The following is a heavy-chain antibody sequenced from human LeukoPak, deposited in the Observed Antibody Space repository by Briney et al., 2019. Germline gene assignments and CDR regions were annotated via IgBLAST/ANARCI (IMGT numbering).Heavy chain of an antibody. CDR3: ARDEETYYYDSSGYYPDY. J-gene: IGHJ4*02. Sequence: ASVKVSCKASGYTFTSYGISWVRQAPGQGLEWMGWISAYNGNTNYAQKLQGRVTITADKSTSTAYMELSSLRSEDTAVYYCARDEETYYYDSSGYYPDYWGQGTLVTVSS. D-gene: IGHD3-22*01. V-gene: IGHV1-18*01. CDR2: ISAYNGNT. CDR1: GYTFTSYG.